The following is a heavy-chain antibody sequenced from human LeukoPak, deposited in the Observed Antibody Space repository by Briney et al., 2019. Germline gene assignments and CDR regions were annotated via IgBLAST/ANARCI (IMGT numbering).Heavy chain of an antibody. CDR3: ARGDYYDSSGYGHLPYFDY. D-gene: IGHD3-22*01. J-gene: IGHJ4*02. CDR2: IYYSGST. V-gene: IGHV4-31*03. Sequence: SETLSLTCTVSGGSISSGGYYWSWISQHPGKGLEWIGYIYYSGSTYYNPSLKSRVTISVDTSKNQFSLKLSSVTAADTAVYYCARGDYYDSSGYGHLPYFDYWGQGTLVTVSS. CDR1: GGSISSGGYY.